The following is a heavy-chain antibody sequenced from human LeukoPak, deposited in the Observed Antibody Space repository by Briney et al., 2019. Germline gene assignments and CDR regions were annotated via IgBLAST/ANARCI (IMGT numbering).Heavy chain of an antibody. D-gene: IGHD3-9*01. CDR2: IYYSGST. Sequence: SETLSLTCTVSGGSISSSSYYWGWIRQPPGKGLEWIGSIYYSGSTYYNPSLKSRVTISVDTSKSQFSLKLSSVTAADTAVYYCARDSLYYDILTGYYTYFDYWGQGTLVTVSS. CDR1: GGSISSSSYY. J-gene: IGHJ4*02. CDR3: ARDSLYYDILTGYYTYFDY. V-gene: IGHV4-39*07.